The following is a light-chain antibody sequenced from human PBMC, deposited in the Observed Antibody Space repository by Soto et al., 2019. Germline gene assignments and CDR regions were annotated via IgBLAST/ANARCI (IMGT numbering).Light chain of an antibody. CDR3: QQYGSSLYT. CDR2: GAS. CDR1: QSVSSNY. Sequence: EIVLTQSPGTLSLSPGARATLSCRASQSVSSNYLAWYQQKRGQAPRLLVYGASSRATGIPDRFSGSGSGIDFTLTISRLEPEDFAVYYCQQYGSSLYTFGQGTKLEIK. J-gene: IGKJ2*01. V-gene: IGKV3-20*01.